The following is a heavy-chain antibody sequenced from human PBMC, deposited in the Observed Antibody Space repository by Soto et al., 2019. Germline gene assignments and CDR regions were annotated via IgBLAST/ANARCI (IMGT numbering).Heavy chain of an antibody. V-gene: IGHV4-30-4*01. CDR3: ARSDNYVPFDH. CDR1: GGSIGSGDYY. Sequence: QVQLQESGPGLVKPSQTLSLTCTVSGGSIGSGDYYWSWIRQPPGKGLEWIGYIYYSGFTYYNPSLNSRLTMSVDTSKNQYSLKLSSVIAADTAVYYCARSDNYVPFDHWGQGTLVTVPS. J-gene: IGHJ4*02. CDR2: IYYSGFT. D-gene: IGHD4-4*01.